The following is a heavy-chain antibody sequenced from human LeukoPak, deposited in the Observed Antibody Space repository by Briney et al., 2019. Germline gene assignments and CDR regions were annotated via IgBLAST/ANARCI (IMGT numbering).Heavy chain of an antibody. V-gene: IGHV1-2*02. J-gene: IGHJ5*02. D-gene: IGHD3-9*01. CDR2: INLNSRGT. Sequence: ASVKVSCKASGYTFTDYYMHWVRQAPGQGLEWMGWINLNSRGTNYAQKLQGRVTMTTDTSTSTAYMELRSLRSDDTAVYYCARARLLRYYDWLLYHSNWFDPWGQGTLVTVSS. CDR1: GYTFTDYY. CDR3: ARARLLRYYDWLLYHSNWFDP.